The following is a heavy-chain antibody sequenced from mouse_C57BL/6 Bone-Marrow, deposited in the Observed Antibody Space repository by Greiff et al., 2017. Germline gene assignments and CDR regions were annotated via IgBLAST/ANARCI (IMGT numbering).Heavy chain of an antibody. Sequence: QVQLQQSGPELVKPGASVKISCKASGYAFSSSWMNWVKQRPGKGLEWIGRIYPGDGDTNYNGKFKGKATLTADKSSSTAYMQLSSLTSEDSAVYFCARDPHYYGSSSHWYFDVGGTGTTVTVSS. D-gene: IGHD1-1*01. CDR1: GYAFSSSW. CDR2: IYPGDGDT. V-gene: IGHV1-82*01. J-gene: IGHJ1*03. CDR3: ARDPHYYGSSSHWYFDV.